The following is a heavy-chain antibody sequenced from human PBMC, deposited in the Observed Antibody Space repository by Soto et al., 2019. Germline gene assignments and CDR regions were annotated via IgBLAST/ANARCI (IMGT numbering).Heavy chain of an antibody. J-gene: IGHJ5*01. Sequence: ASVKVSCKASGYTFTSYGISWVRQAPGQGLEWMGWISAYNGNTNYAQKLQGRVTMTTDTSTSTAYMKLRSLRSDDTAVYYCARGSTVTTTWWFDSWGQGTLVTVSS. V-gene: IGHV1-18*01. CDR3: ARGSTVTTTWWFDS. CDR1: GYTFTSYG. D-gene: IGHD4-17*01. CDR2: ISAYNGNT.